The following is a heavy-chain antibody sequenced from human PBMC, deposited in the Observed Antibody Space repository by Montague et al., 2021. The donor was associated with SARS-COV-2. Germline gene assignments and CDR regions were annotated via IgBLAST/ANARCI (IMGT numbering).Heavy chain of an antibody. V-gene: IGHV4-59*01. D-gene: IGHD5-12*01. Sequence: SETLSLTRTVSGGSISSYYCNWIRQSPGKGLEWIGYIYYSGSTKXNPSVKSRVTMLVDTSKRQMSLRLNSVTAADTAVYYCAGDRGRFWHVDLWGRGTLVTVSS. J-gene: IGHJ2*01. CDR3: AGDRGRFWHVDL. CDR2: IYYSGST. CDR1: GGSISSYY.